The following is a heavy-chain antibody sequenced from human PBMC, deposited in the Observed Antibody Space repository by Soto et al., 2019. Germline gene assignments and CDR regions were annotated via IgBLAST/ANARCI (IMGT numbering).Heavy chain of an antibody. CDR1: GFTFSSYS. CDR3: ARDKKWAFDY. J-gene: IGHJ4*02. Sequence: PGGSLRLSCAASGFTFSSYSMNWVRQAPGKGLEWVSYISSSSSTIYYADSVKGRFTISRDNAKNSVYLQMNSLRDEDTAVYYCARDKKWAFDYWGQGALVTVSS. V-gene: IGHV3-48*02. CDR2: ISSSSSTI. D-gene: IGHD1-26*01.